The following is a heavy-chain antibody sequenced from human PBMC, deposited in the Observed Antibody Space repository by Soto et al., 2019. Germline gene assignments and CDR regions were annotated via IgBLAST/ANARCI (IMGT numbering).Heavy chain of an antibody. CDR1: GFTFNIYW. J-gene: IGHJ6*02. CDR3: ARGVRSGSYHYYYYAMDV. V-gene: IGHV3-74*01. CDR2: INSDASST. Sequence: GGSLRLSCAASGFTFNIYWMHWVRQAPGKGLVWVSRINSDASSTNYADSVKGRFTISRDNAKNTLYLQMNSLRVEDTAVYYCARGVRSGSYHYYYYAMDVWGQGTTVTVSS. D-gene: IGHD1-26*01.